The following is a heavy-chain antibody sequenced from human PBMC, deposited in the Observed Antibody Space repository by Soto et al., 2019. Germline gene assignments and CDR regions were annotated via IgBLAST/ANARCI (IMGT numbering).Heavy chain of an antibody. V-gene: IGHV1-18*01. J-gene: IGHJ5*02. D-gene: IGHD3-9*01. CDR1: GYTFTSYG. Sequence: GASVKVSCKASGYTFTSYGISWVRQAPGQGLEWMGWISAYSGNTNYAQKLQGRVTMTTDTSTSTAYMELRSLRSDDTAVYYCARNGETYYDILTGYYRDNWFDPWGQGTLVTVSS. CDR2: ISAYSGNT. CDR3: ARNGETYYDILTGYYRDNWFDP.